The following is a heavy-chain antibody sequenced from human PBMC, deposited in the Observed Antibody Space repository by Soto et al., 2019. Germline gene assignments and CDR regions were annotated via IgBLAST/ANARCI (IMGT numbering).Heavy chain of an antibody. V-gene: IGHV3-74*01. CDR2: INSDGSST. Sequence: PGGSLRLSCAASGFTFSSYWMHWVRQAPGKGLVWVSRINSDGSSTSYADSVKGRFTISRDNAKNTLYLQMNSLRAEDTAVYYCASVNNYYDSTGPFDYWGQGTLVTVSS. D-gene: IGHD3-22*01. CDR1: GFTFSSYW. CDR3: ASVNNYYDSTGPFDY. J-gene: IGHJ4*02.